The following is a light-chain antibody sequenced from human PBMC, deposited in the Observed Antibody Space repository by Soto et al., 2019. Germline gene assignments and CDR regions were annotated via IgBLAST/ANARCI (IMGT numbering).Light chain of an antibody. CDR1: QSISNY. CDR2: AAS. V-gene: IGKV1-39*01. CDR3: QQTYRSPFT. J-gene: IGKJ3*01. Sequence: DIQMTQSPSSLSASVGDRVTITCRASQSISNYLNWYQQKPGKAPKLLITAASSLQSGVPSRFSGSGSGTEFTLPISTLLPEDFATYYCQQTYRSPFTFGPGTKVDVK.